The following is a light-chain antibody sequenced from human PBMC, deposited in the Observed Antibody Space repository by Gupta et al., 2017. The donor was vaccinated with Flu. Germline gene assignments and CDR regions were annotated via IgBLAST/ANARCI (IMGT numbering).Light chain of an antibody. J-gene: IGLJ2*01. Sequence: LRNFYASWYQQKPGQAPILLIYGETNRPSGIPDRFSASSSGNTASLTITGAQAEDEADYYCNSRDSNTILFGGGTKLTVL. CDR3: NSRDSNTIL. V-gene: IGLV3-19*01. CDR2: GET. CDR1: LRNFY.